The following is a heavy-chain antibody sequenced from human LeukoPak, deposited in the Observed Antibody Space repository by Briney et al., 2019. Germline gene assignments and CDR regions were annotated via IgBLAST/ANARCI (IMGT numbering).Heavy chain of an antibody. J-gene: IGHJ4*02. CDR3: ARQRVTGYSSGWFDY. V-gene: IGHV4-59*08. D-gene: IGHD6-19*01. Sequence: SETLSLTCTVSGGSISSYYWSWIRQPPGKGLEWIGYIYYSGGTNYNPSLKSRVTISVDTSKNQFPLKLSSVTAADTAVYHCARQRVTGYSSGWFDYWGQGTLVTVSS. CDR1: GGSISSYY. CDR2: IYYSGGT.